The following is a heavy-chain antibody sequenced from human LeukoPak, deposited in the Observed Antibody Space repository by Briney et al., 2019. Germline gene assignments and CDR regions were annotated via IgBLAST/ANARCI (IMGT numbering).Heavy chain of an antibody. CDR1: GFIFSSYG. CDR3: AKKGGGAAAGYYYYYGMDV. CDR2: ISYDGSNK. D-gene: IGHD6-13*01. Sequence: PGGSLRLSCAGSGFIFSSYGMHWVRQAPGKGLEWVAVISYDGSNKYYADSVKGRFTISRDNSKNTLDLQMNSLRAEDTAVYYCAKKGGGAAAGYYYYYGMDVWGQGTTVTVSS. V-gene: IGHV3-30*18. J-gene: IGHJ6*02.